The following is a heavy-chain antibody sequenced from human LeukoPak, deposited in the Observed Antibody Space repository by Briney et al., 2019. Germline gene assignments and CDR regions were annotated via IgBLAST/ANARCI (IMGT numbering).Heavy chain of an antibody. CDR2: IIPIFGTA. CDR1: GYTFTSYG. V-gene: IGHV1-69*13. Sequence: SVKVSCKASGYTFTSYGISWVRQAPGQGLEWMGGIIPIFGTANYAQKFQGRVTITADESTSTAYMELSSLRSEDTAVYYCARGSTAMVTPDYWGQGTLVTVSS. J-gene: IGHJ4*02. D-gene: IGHD5-18*01. CDR3: ARGSTAMVTPDY.